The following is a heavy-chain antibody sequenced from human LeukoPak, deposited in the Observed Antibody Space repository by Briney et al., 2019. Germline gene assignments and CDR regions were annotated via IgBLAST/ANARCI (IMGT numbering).Heavy chain of an antibody. CDR3: ARETRSGGSLLRGNWFDP. J-gene: IGHJ5*02. Sequence: SETLSLTCAVYGGSFSGYYWSWIRQPPGKGLEWIGEINHSGSTNYNPSLKSRVTISVDTSKNQFSLKLSSVTAADTAVYYCARETRSGGSLLRGNWFDPWGQGTLVTVSS. CDR1: GGSFSGYY. CDR2: INHSGST. D-gene: IGHD2-15*01. V-gene: IGHV4-34*01.